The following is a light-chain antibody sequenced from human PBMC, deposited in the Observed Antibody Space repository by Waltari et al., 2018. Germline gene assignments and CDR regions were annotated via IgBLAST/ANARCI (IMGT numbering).Light chain of an antibody. J-gene: IGKJ4*01. CDR2: DAS. CDR1: QSIDNY. Sequence: EIVLTQSPATLSLSTGERATLSCRASQSIDNYLAWYQQKPGQEPRLLIYDASNRATGIPARFSGSRSGADFTLIISSLEPEDFAVYYCHQRSNWPLTFGGGTKVEIK. CDR3: HQRSNWPLT. V-gene: IGKV3-11*01.